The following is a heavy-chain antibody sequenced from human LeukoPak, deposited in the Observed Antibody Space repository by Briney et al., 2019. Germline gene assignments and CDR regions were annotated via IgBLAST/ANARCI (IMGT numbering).Heavy chain of an antibody. CDR3: ARHQSSLWFGQFTKYHWFDP. CDR1: GYSFTSYW. CDR2: IYPGDSDT. J-gene: IGHJ5*02. V-gene: IGHV5-51*01. D-gene: IGHD3-10*01. Sequence: GESLKISCKGSGYSFTSYWIGWVRQMPGKGLEWMGIIYPGDSDTRYSPSFQGQVTISADKSISTAYLQWSSLKASDTAMYYRARHQSSLWFGQFTKYHWFDPWGQGTLVTVSS.